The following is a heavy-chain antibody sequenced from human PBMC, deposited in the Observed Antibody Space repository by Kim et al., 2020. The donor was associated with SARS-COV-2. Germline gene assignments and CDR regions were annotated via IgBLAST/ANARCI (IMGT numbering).Heavy chain of an antibody. J-gene: IGHJ4*02. CDR1: GFTFNNYA. CDR2: ISYDENNE. CDR3: ARAKTTVAAPGDY. V-gene: IGHV3-30-3*01. Sequence: GGSLRLSCAASGFTFNNYAMHWVRQGAGKGLEWVAVISYDENNEYYADSVKGRFTISRDNSKNTLYLQMNSLRAEDTAVYYCARAKTTVAAPGDYWGQGTLVIVSS. D-gene: IGHD4-17*01.